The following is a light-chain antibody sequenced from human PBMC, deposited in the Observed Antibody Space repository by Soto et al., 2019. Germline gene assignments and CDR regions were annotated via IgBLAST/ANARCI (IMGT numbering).Light chain of an antibody. J-gene: IGLJ1*01. CDR2: EVN. Sequence: QSVLTQPPSASGSPGQSVTISCTGTSSDVGTFNYVSWYQQYPGKAPKLLIYEVNKRPSGVPDRFSGSKSGNTASLTVSGLQAEDEADYYCSSYAGSSNVFGTGTKLTVL. CDR3: SSYAGSSNV. CDR1: SSDVGTFNY. V-gene: IGLV2-8*01.